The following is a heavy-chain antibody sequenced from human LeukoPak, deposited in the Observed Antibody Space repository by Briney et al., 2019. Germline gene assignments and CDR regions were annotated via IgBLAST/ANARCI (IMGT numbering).Heavy chain of an antibody. J-gene: IGHJ4*02. CDR3: ARERARVGYCSSTSCYFDY. D-gene: IGHD2-2*01. CDR2: IIPIFGTA. Sequence: ASVKVSCKASGGTFSSYAISWVRQAPGQGLEWMGGIIPIFGTANYAQKFQGRVTITADESTSTAYMGLSSLRSEDTAVYYCARERARVGYCSSTSCYFDYWGQGTLVTVSS. CDR1: GGTFSSYA. V-gene: IGHV1-69*13.